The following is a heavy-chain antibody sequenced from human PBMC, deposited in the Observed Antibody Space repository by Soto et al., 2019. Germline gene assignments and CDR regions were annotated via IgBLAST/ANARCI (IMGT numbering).Heavy chain of an antibody. V-gene: IGHV1-2*02. CDR2: INPNSGGT. J-gene: IGHJ4*02. Sequence: QVQLLQSGAEVKKPGASVKVSCKASGYTFTGYYMHWVRQAPGQGREWMGWINPNSGGTNYAQKFQGRVTMTRDTSISTAYMELGRLRSDDTAVYYCARDPGYSSGWYDYWGQGTLVTVSS. CDR3: ARDPGYSSGWYDY. CDR1: GYTFTGYY. D-gene: IGHD6-19*01.